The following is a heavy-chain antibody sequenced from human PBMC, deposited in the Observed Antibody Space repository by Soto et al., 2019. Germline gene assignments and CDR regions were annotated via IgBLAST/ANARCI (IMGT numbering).Heavy chain of an antibody. Sequence: SQTLSLTCVISGDSVSSNSAAWNWIRQSPSRGLEWLGRTYYRSKWYNDYAVSVKSRITINPDTSKNQFSLQLNSVTPEDTAVYYCARERETGYSSSWVYYYYYGMDVWGQGTTVTVSS. CDR1: GDSVSSNSAA. V-gene: IGHV6-1*01. CDR2: TYYRSKWYN. D-gene: IGHD6-13*01. CDR3: ARERETGYSSSWVYYYYYGMDV. J-gene: IGHJ6*02.